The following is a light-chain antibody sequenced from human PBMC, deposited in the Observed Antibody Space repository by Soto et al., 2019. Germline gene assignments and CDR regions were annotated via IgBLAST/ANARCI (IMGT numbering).Light chain of an antibody. CDR3: QQTYRLPPT. CDR1: QSISSW. J-gene: IGKJ4*01. Sequence: DIQMTQSPSTLSASVGDRVTITCRASQSISSWLAWYQQKPGKAPKLLIYDASSLESGVPSRFSGSGSGTEFTLTITSPQPEDFATYYCQQTYRLPPTFGEGTKVDI. V-gene: IGKV1-5*01. CDR2: DAS.